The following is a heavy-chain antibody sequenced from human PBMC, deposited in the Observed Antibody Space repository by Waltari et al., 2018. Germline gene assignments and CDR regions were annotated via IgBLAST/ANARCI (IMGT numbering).Heavy chain of an antibody. J-gene: IGHJ3*02. Sequence: QLQLQESGPGLVKPSETLSLTCTVSGGSISSSSYYWGWIRQPPGKGLEWIGSIYYSGRTYYNPSLKSRVTISVDTSKNQFSLKLSSVTAADTAVYYCARSRSGVLPDAFDIWGQGTMVTVSS. D-gene: IGHD2-15*01. CDR3: ARSRSGVLPDAFDI. CDR1: GGSISSSSYY. V-gene: IGHV4-39*01. CDR2: IYYSGRT.